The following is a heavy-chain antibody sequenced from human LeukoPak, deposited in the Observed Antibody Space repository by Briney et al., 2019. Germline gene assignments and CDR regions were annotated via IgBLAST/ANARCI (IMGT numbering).Heavy chain of an antibody. CDR3: ARARLGYYDEYFNP. CDR2: ITSTSSHI. J-gene: IGHJ5*02. CDR1: GFTFSDYS. D-gene: IGHD3-16*01. V-gene: IGHV3-21*01. Sequence: GGSLRLSCATSGFTFSDYSMTWVRQAPGKGLEWVSSITSTSSHINYADSVRGRFTISRDNAKNALFLQMTSLTDEDTALYYCARARLGYYDEYFNPWGQGTQVTVSS.